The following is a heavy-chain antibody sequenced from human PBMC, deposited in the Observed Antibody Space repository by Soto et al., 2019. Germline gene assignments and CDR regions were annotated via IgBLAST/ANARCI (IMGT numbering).Heavy chain of an antibody. D-gene: IGHD4-17*01. V-gene: IGHV4-59*08. J-gene: IGHJ4*02. CDR2: SYYTGST. CDR3: ARHETLHGDYDH. CDR1: GGSISSYY. Sequence: SETLSLTCTVSGGSISSYYWSWIRQPPGKGLEWIGYSYYTGSTNYNPSLKSRVTISVDTSENQFSLKLGSVTAADTAVYYCARHETLHGDYDHWGQGTLVTVSS.